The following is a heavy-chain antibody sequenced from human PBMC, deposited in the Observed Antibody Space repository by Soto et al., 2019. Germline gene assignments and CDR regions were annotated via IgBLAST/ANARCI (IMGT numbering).Heavy chain of an antibody. D-gene: IGHD2-2*01. Sequence: GGSLRLSCAASGFTFSSYAMSWVRQAPGKGLEWVSAISGSGGSTYYADSVKGRFTISRDNSKNTLYLQMNSLRAEDTAVYYCAKGRYCSSTSCWRYPQLAAPAADYWGQGTLVTVSS. CDR1: GFTFSSYA. V-gene: IGHV3-23*01. CDR3: AKGRYCSSTSCWRYPQLAAPAADY. J-gene: IGHJ4*02. CDR2: ISGSGGST.